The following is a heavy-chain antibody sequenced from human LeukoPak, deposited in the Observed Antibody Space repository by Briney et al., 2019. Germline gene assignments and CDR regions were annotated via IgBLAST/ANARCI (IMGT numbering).Heavy chain of an antibody. CDR3: ARVGPIYFNAFDF. J-gene: IGHJ3*01. CDR2: INPRTDST. Sequence: EASVKVSCKASGYTFIGYYIHWVRQAPGQGPEWMGRINPRTDSTNFAQKFQGRVTMTRNTSSDTAYMDLSRLTSDDTATYYCARVGPIYFNAFDFWGQGTMVTVSS. CDR1: GYTFIGYY. D-gene: IGHD2/OR15-2a*01. V-gene: IGHV1-2*06.